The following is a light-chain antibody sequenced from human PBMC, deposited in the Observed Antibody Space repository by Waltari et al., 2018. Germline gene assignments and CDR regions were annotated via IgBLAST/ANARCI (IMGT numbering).Light chain of an antibody. J-gene: IGLJ1*01. CDR2: EGS. Sequence: QSALTQPASVSGSPGQSITISCTGTSSGVGSYNLVSWYQQHPGKAPKLMIYEGSKRPSGVSNRFSGSKSGNTASLTISGLQAEDEADYYCSSYTTSSAPGVFGTGTRVTVL. CDR3: SSYTTSSAPGV. V-gene: IGLV2-14*02. CDR1: SSGVGSYNL.